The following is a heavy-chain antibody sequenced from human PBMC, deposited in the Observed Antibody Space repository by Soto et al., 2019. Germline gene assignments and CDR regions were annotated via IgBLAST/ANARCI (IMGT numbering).Heavy chain of an antibody. CDR2: ISYDGSNK. CDR3: AKDLYSMVACPGY. CDR1: GFTFSSYG. D-gene: IGHD5-12*01. J-gene: IGHJ4*02. V-gene: IGHV3-30*18. Sequence: GGSLRLSCAASGFTFSSYGMHWVRQAPGKGLEWVAVISYDGSNKYYADSVKGRFTISRDNSKNTLYLQMNSLRAEDTAVYYCAKDLYSMVACPGYWGQGTLVTVSS.